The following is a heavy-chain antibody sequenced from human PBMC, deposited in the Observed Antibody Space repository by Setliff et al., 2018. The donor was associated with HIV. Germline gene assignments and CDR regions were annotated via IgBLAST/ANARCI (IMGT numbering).Heavy chain of an antibody. CDR2: IYTSGST. Sequence: SETLSLTCTVSGGSISSGSYYWSWIRQPAGKGLEWIGRIYTSGSTNYNPSLKSRVTISVDTSKNQFSLKLSSVTAADTAVYYCASLPIIPGFPTSSPIWGQGTLVTVSS. D-gene: IGHD2-21*01. J-gene: IGHJ4*02. CDR3: ASLPIIPGFPTSSPI. V-gene: IGHV4-61*02. CDR1: GGSISSGSYY.